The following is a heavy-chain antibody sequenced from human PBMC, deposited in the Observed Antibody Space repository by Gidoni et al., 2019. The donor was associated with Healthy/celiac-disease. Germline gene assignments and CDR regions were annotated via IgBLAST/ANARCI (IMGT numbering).Heavy chain of an antibody. CDR2: VIPIFGTA. CDR1: GGTFSSYA. Sequence: QVQLVQSGAEVKKPRSSVKVSCKASGGTFSSYAIRWMGGVIPIFGTATYAQKFQGRVTITADESTSTAYMELSSLRSEDTAVYYCARDSTTSWYFDLWGRGTLVTVSS. CDR3: ARDSTTSWYFDL. D-gene: IGHD4-17*01. J-gene: IGHJ2*01. V-gene: IGHV1-69*01.